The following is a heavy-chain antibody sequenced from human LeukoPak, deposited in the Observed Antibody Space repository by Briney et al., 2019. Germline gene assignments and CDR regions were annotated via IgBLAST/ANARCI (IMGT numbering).Heavy chain of an antibody. CDR3: ARGKRGYSYGTYYYYYMDV. J-gene: IGHJ6*03. CDR1: GGSFSGYY. V-gene: IGHV4-34*01. CDR2: INHSGST. D-gene: IGHD5-18*01. Sequence: SETLSLTCAVYGGSFSGYYWSWIRQPPGKGLEWIGEINHSGSTNYNPSLKSRVTISVDTSRNQFSLKLSSVTAADTAVYYCARGKRGYSYGTYYYYYMDVWGKGTTVTVSS.